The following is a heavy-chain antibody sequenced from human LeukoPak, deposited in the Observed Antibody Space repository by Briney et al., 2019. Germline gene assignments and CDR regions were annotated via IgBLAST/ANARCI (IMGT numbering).Heavy chain of an antibody. D-gene: IGHD6-13*01. CDR3: ARRSPYIAAAGVRAFGI. CDR2: IYYSGST. J-gene: IGHJ3*02. V-gene: IGHV4-39*01. CDR1: GGSISSSSFY. Sequence: PSETLSLTCTASGGSISSSSFYWGWIRQPPGKGLEWIGSIYYSGSTYYNPSLKSRVTISVDTSKNQFSLKLSSVTAADTAVYYCARRSPYIAAAGVRAFGICGQGTMVTVSS.